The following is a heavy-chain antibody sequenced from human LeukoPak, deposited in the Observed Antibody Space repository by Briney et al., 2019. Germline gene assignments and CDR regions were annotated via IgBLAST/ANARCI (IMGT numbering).Heavy chain of an antibody. Sequence: SVKVSCKASGGTFSSYAISWVRQAPGQGLEWMGGIIPIFGTANYAQKFQGRVTITADESTSTAYMELSSLRSEDTAVYYCARDSSSSPDYYYYGMDVWGQGTTVTVPS. J-gene: IGHJ6*02. CDR2: IIPIFGTA. CDR3: ARDSSSSPDYYYYGMDV. V-gene: IGHV1-69*13. D-gene: IGHD6-6*01. CDR1: GGTFSSYA.